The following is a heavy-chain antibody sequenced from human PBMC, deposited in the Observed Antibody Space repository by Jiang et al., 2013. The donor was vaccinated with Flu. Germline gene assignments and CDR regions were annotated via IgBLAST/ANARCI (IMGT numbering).Heavy chain of an antibody. D-gene: IGHD5-18*01. CDR1: GASVSSHY. CDR3: ARYDVGGSYGHIFDY. Sequence: GPGLVKPSETLSLTCTVSGASVSSHYWSWIRQPPGKGLEWIGYIYYSGSTNYNPSLKSRVTMSVDTSKNQFSLKLTSVTAADTAVYYCARYDVGGSYGHIFDYWGQGTLVTVSS. CDR2: IYYSGST. V-gene: IGHV4-59*02. J-gene: IGHJ4*02.